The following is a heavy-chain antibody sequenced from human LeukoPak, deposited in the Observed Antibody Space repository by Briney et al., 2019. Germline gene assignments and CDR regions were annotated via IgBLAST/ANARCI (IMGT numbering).Heavy chain of an antibody. V-gene: IGHV1-24*01. CDR2: FDPVDGET. Sequence: ASVTVSFTVSGYTLTELSMHWVRQAPGKGLEWMGGFDPVDGETIYAQKFQGRVTMTRDTSISTAYMELSSLRSEDTAVYYCARMSYYDSSGDNWFDPWGQRTLVTVSS. CDR1: GYTLTELS. D-gene: IGHD3-22*01. CDR3: ARMSYYDSSGDNWFDP. J-gene: IGHJ5*02.